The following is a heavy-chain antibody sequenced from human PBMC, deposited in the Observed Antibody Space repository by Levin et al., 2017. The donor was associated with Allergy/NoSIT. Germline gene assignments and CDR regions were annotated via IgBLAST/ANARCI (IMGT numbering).Heavy chain of an antibody. D-gene: IGHD2-15*01. CDR3: ARGGVIRLGFCSSGSCYSADH. CDR2: INPKNGGT. J-gene: IGHJ4*02. CDR1: EYTFTDYY. V-gene: IGHV1-2*02. Sequence: GESLKISCKASEYTFTDYYMHWVRQAPGQGLEWMGWINPKNGGTNYAQRFQGRVTMTRDTSTSTAYLDLNRLTADDTAVYYCARGGVIRLGFCSSGSCYSADHWGQGTLVTVSS.